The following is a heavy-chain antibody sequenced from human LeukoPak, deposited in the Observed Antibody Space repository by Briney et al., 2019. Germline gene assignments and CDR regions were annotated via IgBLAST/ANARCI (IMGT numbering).Heavy chain of an antibody. CDR3: AREGYSYAYYFDY. CDR2: IKQDGSEK. Sequence: SGGSLRLSCAASGFTFSSYWMNWVRQAPGKGLDWVANIKQDGSEKNYVDSVKGRFTISRDNAKNSLYLQMNSLRAEDTAVYYCAREGYSYAYYFDYWGQGTLVTVSP. V-gene: IGHV3-7*01. J-gene: IGHJ4*02. D-gene: IGHD5-18*01. CDR1: GFTFSSYW.